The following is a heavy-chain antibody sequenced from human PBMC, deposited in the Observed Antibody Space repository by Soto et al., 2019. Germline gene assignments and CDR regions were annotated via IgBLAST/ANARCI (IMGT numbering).Heavy chain of an antibody. CDR1: GGSISSYY. D-gene: IGHD5-12*01. CDR2: IYYSGST. J-gene: IGHJ5*02. CDR3: ARGHSGYAHRWFDP. V-gene: IGHV4-59*01. Sequence: SETLSLTCTVSGGSISSYYCSWIRQPPGKGLEWIGYIYYSGSTNYNPSLKSRVTISVDTSKNQFSLKLSSVTAADTAVYYCARGHSGYAHRWFDPWGQRTLVTVSS.